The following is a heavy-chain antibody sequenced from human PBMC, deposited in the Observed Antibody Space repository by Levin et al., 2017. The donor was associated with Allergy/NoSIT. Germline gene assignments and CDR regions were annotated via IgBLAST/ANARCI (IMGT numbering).Heavy chain of an antibody. CDR2: VSYDGNNK. Sequence: GESLKISCAASGFTFSSHAMHWVRQAPGKGLEWVAVVSYDGNNKYYTDSVKGRFTISRDNSRNTLFLEMNSLRVEDRAVYYCARDSSRGIAVVADATGDLDYWGEGTLVTVSS. CDR1: GFTFSSHA. D-gene: IGHD2-15*01. J-gene: IGHJ4*02. CDR3: ARDSSRGIAVVADATGDLDY. V-gene: IGHV3-30*03.